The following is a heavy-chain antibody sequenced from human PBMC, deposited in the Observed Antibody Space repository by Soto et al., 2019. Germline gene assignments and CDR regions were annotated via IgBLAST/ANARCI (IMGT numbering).Heavy chain of an antibody. CDR3: ARRYSSGWYDHPLGAFDI. J-gene: IGHJ3*02. Sequence: SETLSLTCTVSGGSISSSSYYWGWIRQPPGKGLEWIGSIYYSGSTYCNPSLKSRVTISVATSKNQFSLKLSSVTAADTAVYYCARRYSSGWYDHPLGAFDIWGQGTMVTVSS. CDR2: IYYSGST. D-gene: IGHD6-19*01. V-gene: IGHV4-39*01. CDR1: GGSISSSSYY.